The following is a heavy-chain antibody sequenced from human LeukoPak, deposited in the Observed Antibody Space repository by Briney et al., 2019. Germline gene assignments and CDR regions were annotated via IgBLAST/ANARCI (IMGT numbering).Heavy chain of an antibody. CDR1: GFTFSSYS. D-gene: IGHD2-2*01. CDR2: ISSDGSST. CDR3: AKGGGESCSSTTCYGSASWFAP. V-gene: IGHV3-74*01. Sequence: PGGSLRLSCAASGFTFSSYSMNWVRQAPGEGLVWISRISSDGSSTSSADSVKGRFTISRDNGKNTLYLQMNSLRAEDTAVYYCAKGGGESCSSTTCYGSASWFAPWGQGTRVTVSS. J-gene: IGHJ5*02.